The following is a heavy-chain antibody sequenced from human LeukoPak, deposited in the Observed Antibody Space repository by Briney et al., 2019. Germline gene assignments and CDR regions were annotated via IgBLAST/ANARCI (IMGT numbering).Heavy chain of an antibody. Sequence: SETLSLTCTVSGGSIGSYYWSWIRQPPGKGLEWIGCIYYSGSTNYNPSLKSRVTISVDTSKNQFSLKLSSVTAADTAVYYCARQHDYYDSSGPFDYWGQGTLVTVSS. CDR3: ARQHDYYDSSGPFDY. D-gene: IGHD3-22*01. V-gene: IGHV4-59*08. CDR2: IYYSGST. CDR1: GGSIGSYY. J-gene: IGHJ4*02.